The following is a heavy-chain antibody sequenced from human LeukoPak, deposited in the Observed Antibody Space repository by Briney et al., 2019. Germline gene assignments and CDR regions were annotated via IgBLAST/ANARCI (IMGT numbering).Heavy chain of an antibody. Sequence: GESLEISCKGSGYSFTSSWIGWVRQMPGKGLEWMGIIYPGDSDTRYSPSFQGQVTISAEKSISTAYLQWSSLEASDTAMYYCARIPVHAAFDIWGQGTMVTVSS. CDR1: GYSFTSSW. V-gene: IGHV5-51*01. J-gene: IGHJ3*02. CDR3: ARIPVHAAFDI. CDR2: IYPGDSDT. D-gene: IGHD1-1*01.